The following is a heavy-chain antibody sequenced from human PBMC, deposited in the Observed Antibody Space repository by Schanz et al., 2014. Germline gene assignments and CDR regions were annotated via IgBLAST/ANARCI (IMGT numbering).Heavy chain of an antibody. Sequence: VQLVESGGALVQPGGSLRLSCSASGFTFSDHWMSWVRQPPGKGLEWVGVIWYDGSKTYYADSVRGRFTISRENSKNTLHLQMNSLRAEDTAVYHCAKDLPAVAVAPLMTGLYDSWGQGTLVTVSS. CDR2: IWYDGSKT. CDR3: AKDLPAVAVAPLMTGLYDS. V-gene: IGHV3-33*06. J-gene: IGHJ4*02. D-gene: IGHD6-19*01. CDR1: GFTFSDHW.